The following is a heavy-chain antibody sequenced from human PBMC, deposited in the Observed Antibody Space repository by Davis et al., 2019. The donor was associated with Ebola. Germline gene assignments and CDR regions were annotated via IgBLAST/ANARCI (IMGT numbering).Heavy chain of an antibody. J-gene: IGHJ3*02. D-gene: IGHD6-19*01. Sequence: SVKVSCKASGGTFSSYAISWVRQAPGQGLEWMGRIIPILGIANYAQKFQGRVTITADKSTSTAYMELSSLRSEDTAVYYCARVQLPGIAVAGTSRAADAFDIWGQGTMVTVSS. CDR3: ARVQLPGIAVAGTSRAADAFDI. CDR1: GGTFSSYA. V-gene: IGHV1-69*04. CDR2: IIPILGIA.